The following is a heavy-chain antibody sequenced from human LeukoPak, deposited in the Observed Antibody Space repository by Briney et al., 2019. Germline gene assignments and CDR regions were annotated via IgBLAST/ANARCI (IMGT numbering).Heavy chain of an antibody. J-gene: IGHJ4*02. CDR2: TKNKANNYNT. CDR3: ARVARFDSIDY. CDR1: GFTFSDHY. V-gene: IGHV3-72*01. Sequence: GSLRLSCAASGFTFSDHYMDWVRQAPGKGLEWVGRTKNKANNYNTEYAASVKGRFTISRDDSKNSLYLQMNSLKTEDTAVYYCARVARFDSIDYWGQGTLVTVSS. D-gene: IGHD3-9*01.